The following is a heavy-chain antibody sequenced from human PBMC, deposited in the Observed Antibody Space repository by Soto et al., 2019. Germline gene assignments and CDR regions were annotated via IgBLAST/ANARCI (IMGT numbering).Heavy chain of an antibody. CDR3: MGAERFPRSWFDP. V-gene: IGHV4-34*01. CDR2: VNHSGEA. Sequence: SETLSLTCGVYGGSFRNYYWIWVRQPPGKVLEWIGEVNHSGEATYNPSLQSRITISLDTPNNQFSLEITAGTAADTAMYFCMGAERFPRSWFDPWGQGTQVTVSS. CDR1: GGSFRNYY. J-gene: IGHJ5*02. D-gene: IGHD3-16*01.